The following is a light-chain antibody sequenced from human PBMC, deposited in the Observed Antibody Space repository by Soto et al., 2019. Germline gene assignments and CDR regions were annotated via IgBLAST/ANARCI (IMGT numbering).Light chain of an antibody. CDR2: GAS. V-gene: IGKV3-20*01. CDR3: QQYSSTFWT. CDR1: QSISSSY. J-gene: IGKJ1*01. Sequence: EIVLTQTPGTPSLSPKERKTLSCRALQSISSSYLAWYQQKPGQAPRLLVYGASSRATGIPDRFSGSGSGTDFTLTISRLEPEDFALYYCQQYSSTFWTLGQGTKV.